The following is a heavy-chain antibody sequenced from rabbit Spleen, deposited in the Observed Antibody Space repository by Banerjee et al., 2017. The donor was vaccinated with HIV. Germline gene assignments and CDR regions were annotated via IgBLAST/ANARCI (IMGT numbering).Heavy chain of an antibody. D-gene: IGHD2-1*01. CDR1: GFDFSTNFY. Sequence: QQLVESGGGLVKPGASLTLTCTVSGFDFSTNFYMCWVRQAPGRGLEWIACILTGGSGNTYYANWAKGRFTISKSSSTTVTLQMTSLTDADTATYFCASEYGVGAAYSDLGLWGPGTLVTVS. J-gene: IGHJ4*01. V-gene: IGHV1S40*01. CDR2: ILTGGSGNT. CDR3: ASEYGVGAAYSDLGL.